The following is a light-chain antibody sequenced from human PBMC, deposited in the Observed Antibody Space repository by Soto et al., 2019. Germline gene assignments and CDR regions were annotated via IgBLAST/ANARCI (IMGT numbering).Light chain of an antibody. V-gene: IGKV1-5*02. Sequence: DIQMTQSPSTLSASAGDRVSIICRASQSISGWLAWYQQKPGKAPRLLIYDASNLETGVPSRFSGSGSGTEFTLTISNLQPDDFATYYCQQYENYWTFGQGTKVEIK. CDR1: QSISGW. CDR3: QQYENYWT. CDR2: DAS. J-gene: IGKJ1*01.